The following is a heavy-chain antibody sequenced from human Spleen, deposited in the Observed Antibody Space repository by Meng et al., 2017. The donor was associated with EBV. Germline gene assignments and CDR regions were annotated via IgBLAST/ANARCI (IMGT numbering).Heavy chain of an antibody. D-gene: IGHD6-13*01. V-gene: IGHV4-4*02. CDR2: THHGGNT. Sequence: QVRLQESGPGLVKPSEALSLTCVVSGGSITSTNWWGWVRQPPGKGLEWIGETHHGGNTNYNTSLQSRVIISVDKSKSQFSLQLTSVTAADTALYYCASHLLTPGTRGFDHWGPGILVTVSS. CDR1: GGSITSTNW. CDR3: ASHLLTPGTRGFDH. J-gene: IGHJ4*02.